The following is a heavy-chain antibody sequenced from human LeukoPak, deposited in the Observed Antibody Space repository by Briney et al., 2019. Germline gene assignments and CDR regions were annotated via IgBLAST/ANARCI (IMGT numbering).Heavy chain of an antibody. Sequence: SVKVSCKASGGTFSSYAISWVRQAPGQGLEWMGGIIPIFGTANYAQKFQGRVTTTADESTSTAYMELSSLRSEDTAVYYCAREWPLEMATRAFDLWGRGTLSLSPQ. CDR3: AREWPLEMATRAFDL. J-gene: IGHJ2*01. D-gene: IGHD5-24*01. CDR2: IIPIFGTA. V-gene: IGHV1-69*01. CDR1: GGTFSSYA.